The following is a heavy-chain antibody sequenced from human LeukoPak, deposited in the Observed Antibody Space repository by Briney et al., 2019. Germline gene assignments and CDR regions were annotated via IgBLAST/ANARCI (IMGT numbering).Heavy chain of an antibody. D-gene: IGHD1-14*01. V-gene: IGHV3-48*03. CDR3: AREDHDYYYYGMDV. Sequence: PGGSLRLSCAASGFTFISYEMNWVRQAPGKGLEWISYISSGGSSTYYADSVRGRFTISRDNAKNSLYLQMNSLRAEDTAVYYCAREDHDYYYYGMDVWGQGTTVTVSS. CDR1: GFTFISYE. CDR2: ISSGGSST. J-gene: IGHJ6*02.